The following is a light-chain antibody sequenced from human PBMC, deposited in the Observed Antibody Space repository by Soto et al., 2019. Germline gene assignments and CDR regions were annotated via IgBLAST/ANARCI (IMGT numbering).Light chain of an antibody. CDR1: RSDVGADNS. CDR2: DVS. V-gene: IGLV2-11*01. Sequence: QSALTQPRSVSGSPGQSVTLSCTGTRSDVGADNSVSWFQQHPGKAPKLIIYDVSKRPSGVPDRFSGSKSGNTASLTISGLQADDESDYYCCSYAGSNNWVFGGGTKLTV. J-gene: IGLJ3*02. CDR3: CSYAGSNNWV.